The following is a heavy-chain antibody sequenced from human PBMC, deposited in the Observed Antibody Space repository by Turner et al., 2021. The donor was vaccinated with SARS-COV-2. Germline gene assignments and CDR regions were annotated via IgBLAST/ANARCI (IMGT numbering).Heavy chain of an antibody. CDR3: ARDLKDRSDYCLYIDY. J-gene: IGHJ4*02. V-gene: IGHV3-23*01. Sequence: GSLRLSCTAAGVNFDSYVMRSVRQATGKGLEWLSAIADTGCSTFYADSVKGRVTISIDNSKKTLYLQMDSLRVEDTAIIDCARDLKDRSDYCLYIDYWGRGTVVTVSS. D-gene: IGHD3-22*01. CDR1: GVNFDSYV. CDR2: IADTGCST.